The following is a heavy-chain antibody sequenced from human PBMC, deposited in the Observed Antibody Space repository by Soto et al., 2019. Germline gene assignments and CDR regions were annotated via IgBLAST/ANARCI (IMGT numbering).Heavy chain of an antibody. D-gene: IGHD3-3*01. CDR2: INPNSGGT. Sequence: ASVKVSCKASGYTFTCYYMHWVRQAPGQGLEWMGWINPNSGGTNYAQKFQGRVTMTRDTSISTAYMELSRLRSDDTAVYYCASYDFWSGPGAFDIWGQGTMVTVSS. J-gene: IGHJ3*02. V-gene: IGHV1-2*02. CDR3: ASYDFWSGPGAFDI. CDR1: GYTFTCYY.